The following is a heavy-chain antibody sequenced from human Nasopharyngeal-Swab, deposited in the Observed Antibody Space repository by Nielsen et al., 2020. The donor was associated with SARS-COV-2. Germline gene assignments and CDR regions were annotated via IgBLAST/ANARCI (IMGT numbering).Heavy chain of an antibody. CDR3: AKDITAAGTRFFDY. Sequence: VCQMPGKGLEWVSAISGSGGSTYYADSVKGRFTISRDNSKNTLYLQMNSLRAEDTAVYYCAKDITAAGTRFFDYWGQGTLVTVSS. CDR2: ISGSGGST. V-gene: IGHV3-23*01. J-gene: IGHJ4*02. D-gene: IGHD6-13*01.